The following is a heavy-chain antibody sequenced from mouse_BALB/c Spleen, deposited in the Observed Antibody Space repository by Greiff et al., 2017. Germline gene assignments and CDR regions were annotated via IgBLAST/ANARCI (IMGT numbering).Heavy chain of an antibody. Sequence: EVQLQQSGPSLVKPSQTLSLTCSVTGDSITSGYWNWIRKFPGNKLEYMGYISYSGSTYYNPSLKSRISITRDTSKNQYYLQLNSVTTEDTATYYCARDDYDGTPFAYWGQGTLVTVSA. V-gene: IGHV3-8*02. CDR2: ISYSGST. D-gene: IGHD2-4*01. J-gene: IGHJ3*01. CDR1: GDSITSGY. CDR3: ARDDYDGTPFAY.